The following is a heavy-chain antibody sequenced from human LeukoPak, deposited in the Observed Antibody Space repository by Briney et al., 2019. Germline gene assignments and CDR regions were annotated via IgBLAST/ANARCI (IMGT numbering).Heavy chain of an antibody. V-gene: IGHV4-38-2*02. D-gene: IGHD6-19*01. CDR3: ADIAVGGGYYFDY. CDR2: IYHSGSI. J-gene: IGHJ4*02. Sequence: SETLSLTCTVSDYSISSGYYWGWIRQPPGKGLEWIGSIYHSGSIYYNPSLKSRVTISVDTSKNQFSLKLSSVTAADTAVYYCADIAVGGGYYFDYWGQGTLVTVSS. CDR1: DYSISSGYY.